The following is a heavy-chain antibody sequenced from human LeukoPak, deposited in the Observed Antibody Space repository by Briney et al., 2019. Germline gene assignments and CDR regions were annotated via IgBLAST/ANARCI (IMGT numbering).Heavy chain of an antibody. V-gene: IGHV4-59*01. J-gene: IGHJ4*02. D-gene: IGHD1-1*01. Sequence: PSETLSLTCTVSGDSMSNYYWSWIRQPPGKALEWIGFVYYSGSTNYNLSLKSRVTISIDTSKNQFSLKLSSVTPADTAVYYCARDRQLERRGLDYWGQGALVTVSS. CDR3: ARDRQLERRGLDY. CDR2: VYYSGST. CDR1: GDSMSNYY.